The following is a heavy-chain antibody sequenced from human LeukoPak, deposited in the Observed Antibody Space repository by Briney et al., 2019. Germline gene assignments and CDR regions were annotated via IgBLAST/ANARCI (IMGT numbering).Heavy chain of an antibody. CDR2: IYSGGST. J-gene: IGHJ5*02. CDR3: ARDYYDSSGYYGWFDP. D-gene: IGHD3-22*01. V-gene: IGHV3-66*01. CDR1: GFTVSSNY. Sequence: GGSLRLSCAASGFTVSSNYMSWVRQAPGKGLEWVSVIYSGGSTYYSDSVKGRFTISRDNSTNTLYLQMNSLRAEDTAVYYCARDYYDSSGYYGWFDPWGQGTLVTVSS.